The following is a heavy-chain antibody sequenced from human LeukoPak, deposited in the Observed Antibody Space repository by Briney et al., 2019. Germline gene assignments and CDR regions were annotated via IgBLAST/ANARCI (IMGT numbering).Heavy chain of an antibody. CDR3: TTDIAAAGPRRRYFDY. Sequence: PGGSLRLSCAASGFTFSNAWMSWVRLARGKGLEWVGRIKSKTDGGTTDYAAPVKGRFTISRDDSKNTLYLQMNSLKTEDTAVYYCTTDIAAAGPRRRYFDYWGQGTLVTVSS. CDR1: GFTFSNAW. CDR2: IKSKTDGGTT. J-gene: IGHJ4*02. V-gene: IGHV3-15*01. D-gene: IGHD6-13*01.